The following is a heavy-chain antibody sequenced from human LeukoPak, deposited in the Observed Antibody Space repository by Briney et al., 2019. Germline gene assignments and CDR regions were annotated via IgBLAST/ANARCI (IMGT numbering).Heavy chain of an antibody. J-gene: IGHJ4*02. CDR2: INQGGTEK. V-gene: IGHV3-7*01. D-gene: IGHD2-2*01. CDR1: GFSFNTFW. Sequence: GGSLRLSCATSGFSFNTFWMNWVRQAPGKGLERVASINQGGTEKYYVDSVKGRFTISRDNAKNSLYLQMYGLTAEDTAVYYCARDGPPAGLYFNNWGQGTLVTVSS. CDR3: ARDGPPAGLYFNN.